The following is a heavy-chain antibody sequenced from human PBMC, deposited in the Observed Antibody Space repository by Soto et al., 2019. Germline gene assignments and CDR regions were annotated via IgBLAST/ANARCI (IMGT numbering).Heavy chain of an antibody. CDR2: INFFLGKT. CDR3: ARGAVSGHDHYYRGLDV. D-gene: IGHD1-1*01. CDR1: GFNFNGYG. V-gene: IGHV3-23*01. Sequence: PGGSLRLSCAASGFNFNGYGISWVRQSPEKGLEWVASINFFLGKTYYADSVKGRSTISKDDAKDTVYLHLNSLRADDTAIYYCARGAVSGHDHYYRGLDVWGQGIPVTVSS. J-gene: IGHJ6*02.